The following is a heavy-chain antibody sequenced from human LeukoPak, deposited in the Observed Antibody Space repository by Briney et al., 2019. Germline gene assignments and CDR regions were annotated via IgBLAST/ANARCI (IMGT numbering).Heavy chain of an antibody. V-gene: IGHV3-53*01. CDR1: GFAVSSKY. CDR3: ARDGVRGFTATTPFDY. Sequence: GGSLRLSCAASGFAVSSKYMTWVRQAPGKGMEWVSVIYSDGSTFYADSVKGRFTISRDNAKNSLSLQMNSLRVEDTAVYYCARDGVRGFTATTPFDYWGPGTLVTVSS. CDR2: IYSDGST. D-gene: IGHD4-17*01. J-gene: IGHJ4*02.